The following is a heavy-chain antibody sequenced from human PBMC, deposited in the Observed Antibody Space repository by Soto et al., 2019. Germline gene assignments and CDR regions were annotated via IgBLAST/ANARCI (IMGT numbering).Heavy chain of an antibody. D-gene: IGHD3-16*02. Sequence: EVQLVESGGGLVQPGGSLRLSCAASGFTFSSYSMNWVRQAPGKGLEWVSNTSSSSSTIYYADSVKGRFTISRDNAKKSLQLQMNSLRAEDTAVYYCASDSKMIMFAGSIAYYGGQGPRINVSS. CDR1: GFTFSSYS. V-gene: IGHV3-48*01. CDR3: ASDSKMIMFAGSIAYY. J-gene: IGHJ4*02. CDR2: TSSSSSTI.